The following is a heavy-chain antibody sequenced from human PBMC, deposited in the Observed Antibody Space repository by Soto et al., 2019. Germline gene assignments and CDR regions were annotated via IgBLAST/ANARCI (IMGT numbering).Heavy chain of an antibody. J-gene: IGHJ6*02. V-gene: IGHV5-10-1*01. CDR2: IDPSDSYT. D-gene: IGHD5-12*01. CDR1: GYSFTSYW. CDR3: ARLAMATRRGYYGMDV. Sequence: EVQLVQSGAEVKKPGESLRISCKGSGYSFTSYWISWVRQMPGKGLEWMGRIDPSDSYTNYSPSFQGHVTISADKSIXXAYLQWSSRKASDTAMYYCARLAMATRRGYYGMDVWGQGTTVTVSS.